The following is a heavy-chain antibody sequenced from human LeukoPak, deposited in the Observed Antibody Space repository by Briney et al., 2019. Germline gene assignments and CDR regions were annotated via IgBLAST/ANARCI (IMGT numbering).Heavy chain of an antibody. D-gene: IGHD2-15*01. CDR1: GFTFSSND. J-gene: IGHJ4*02. CDR2: ISTGSTYI. Sequence: PGGSLRLSCAASGFTFSSNDMTWVRQAPGKGLEWVSSISTGSTYIFYADSVKGRFTISRDNARNSLYLQMNSLRAEDTAVYYCATIKRYDTGRSASVGIDHWGQGTLVTVSS. CDR3: ATIKRYDTGRSASVGIDH. V-gene: IGHV3-21*01.